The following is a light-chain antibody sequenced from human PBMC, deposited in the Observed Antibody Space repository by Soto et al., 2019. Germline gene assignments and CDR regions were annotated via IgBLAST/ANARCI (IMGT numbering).Light chain of an antibody. CDR2: DAS. Sequence: EIVLTQSPATLSLSPGERASLSCRASESVRSSLAWYHQRPGQPPRLLIYDASNRATGIPARFSGSGSGTDFTLTISRLEPEDFAVFYCQQYGSSPPITFGQGTRLEIK. J-gene: IGKJ5*01. V-gene: IGKV3-20*01. CDR3: QQYGSSPPIT. CDR1: ESVRSS.